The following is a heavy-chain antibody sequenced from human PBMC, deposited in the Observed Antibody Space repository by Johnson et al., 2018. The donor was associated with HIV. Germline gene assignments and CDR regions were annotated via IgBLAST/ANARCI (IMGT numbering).Heavy chain of an antibody. CDR1: GFTFSSYG. J-gene: IGHJ3*02. D-gene: IGHD1-1*01. Sequence: QMLLVESGGGVVQPGRSLRLSCAASGFTFSSYGMHWVRQAPGKGLEWVAVISYDGSNKYYADSVKGRFTISRDNSKNTLYLQMNSLRAEDTAVYYCAKDWYNWNDGGGYDACDIWGQGTMVTVSS. V-gene: IGHV3-30*18. CDR2: ISYDGSNK. CDR3: AKDWYNWNDGGGYDACDI.